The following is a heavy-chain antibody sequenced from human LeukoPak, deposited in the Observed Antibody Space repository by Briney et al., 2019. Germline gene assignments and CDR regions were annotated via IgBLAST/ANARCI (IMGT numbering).Heavy chain of an antibody. J-gene: IGHJ6*02. CDR3: ARGYSSSSSFRYYYYGMDV. V-gene: IGHV1-2*02. D-gene: IGHD6-13*01. Sequence: AASVKVSCKASGYTFTGYYMHWVRQAPGQGLEWMGWINPNSGATNYAQKFQGRVTMTRDTSISTAYMGLSRLRTDDAAVYYCARGYSSSSSFRYYYYGMDVWGRGTTVTVSS. CDR1: GYTFTGYY. CDR2: INPNSGAT.